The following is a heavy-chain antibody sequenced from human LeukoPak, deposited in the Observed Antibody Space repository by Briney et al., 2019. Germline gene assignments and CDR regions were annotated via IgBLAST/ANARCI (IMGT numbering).Heavy chain of an antibody. D-gene: IGHD3-3*01. CDR1: GGSISSGGYS. CDR3: ARGRLRFLEWPETPHFDY. V-gene: IGHV4-30-2*01. Sequence: KSSETLSLTCAVSGGSISSGGYSWSWIRQPPGKGLEWIGYIYHSGSTYYNPSLKSRVTISVDRSKNQFSLKLSSVTAADTAVYYCARGRLRFLEWPETPHFDYWGQGTLVTVSS. J-gene: IGHJ4*02. CDR2: IYHSGST.